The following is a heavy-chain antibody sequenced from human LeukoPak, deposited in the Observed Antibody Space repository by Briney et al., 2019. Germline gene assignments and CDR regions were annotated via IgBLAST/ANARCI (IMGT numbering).Heavy chain of an antibody. Sequence: SETLSLTCAVYGGSFSGYYWSWIRQPPGKGLEWIGEINHSGSTNYNPSLKSRVTISVDTSKNQFSLKLSSVTAADTAVYYCARIDYDFWSGSSYYFDYWGQGTLVTVSS. V-gene: IGHV4-34*01. D-gene: IGHD3-3*01. J-gene: IGHJ4*02. CDR3: ARIDYDFWSGSSYYFDY. CDR2: INHSGST. CDR1: GGSFSGYY.